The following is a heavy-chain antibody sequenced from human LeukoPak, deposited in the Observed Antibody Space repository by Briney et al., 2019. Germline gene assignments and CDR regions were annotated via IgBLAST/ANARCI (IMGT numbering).Heavy chain of an antibody. D-gene: IGHD6-19*01. Sequence: ASVKVSCKASGYTFTNYAMNWVRQAPGQGLEWMGWINTNTGNPTYAQGFTGRFVFSLDTSVSTAYLQISSLKAEDTAVYYCARDNRIAVAGTKGYYYYYYYMDVWGKGTTVTVSS. V-gene: IGHV7-4-1*02. CDR2: INTNTGNP. J-gene: IGHJ6*03. CDR1: GYTFTNYA. CDR3: ARDNRIAVAGTKGYYYYYYYMDV.